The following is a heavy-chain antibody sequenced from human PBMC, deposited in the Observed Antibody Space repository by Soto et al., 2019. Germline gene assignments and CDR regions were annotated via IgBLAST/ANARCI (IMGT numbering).Heavy chain of an antibody. D-gene: IGHD2-15*01. CDR1: GYTFTSYY. Sequence: GASVKVSCKASGYTFTSYYMHWVRQAPGQGLEWMGIINPSGGSTSYAQKFQGRVTMTRDTSTSTVYMELSSLRSEDTAVYYCARCGGSCYSVNYYYYYMDVWGKGTTVTVSS. CDR2: INPSGGST. J-gene: IGHJ6*03. V-gene: IGHV1-46*03. CDR3: ARCGGSCYSVNYYYYYMDV.